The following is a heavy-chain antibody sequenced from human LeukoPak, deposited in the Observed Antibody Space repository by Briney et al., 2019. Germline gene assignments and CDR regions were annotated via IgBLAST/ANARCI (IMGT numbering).Heavy chain of an antibody. Sequence: SETLSLTCAVYGESFSGYYWSWIRQPPGKGLEWIGEINHSGSTNYNPSLKSRVTISVDTSKNQFSLKLSSVTAADTAVYYCARGGQGSYSSSSFRYYYYGMDVWGQGTTVTVSS. CDR3: ARGGQGSYSSSSFRYYYYGMDV. CDR2: INHSGST. J-gene: IGHJ6*02. V-gene: IGHV4-34*01. CDR1: GESFSGYY. D-gene: IGHD6-6*01.